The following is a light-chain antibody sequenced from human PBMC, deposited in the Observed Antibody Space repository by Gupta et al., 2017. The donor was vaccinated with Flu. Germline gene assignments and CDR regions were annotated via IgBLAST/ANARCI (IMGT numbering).Light chain of an antibody. CDR3: QMWDSTTVI. J-gene: IGLJ2*01. CDR2: RDS. V-gene: IGLV3-9*01. Sequence: ALGKTARITCGVNNIGNKDVHWYQQKPGQAPVLVIYRDSSRPSGTPDRFSGSTSGTTATLTISGAQAGDEADYYCQMWDSTTVIFGGGTKLTVL. CDR1: NIGNKD.